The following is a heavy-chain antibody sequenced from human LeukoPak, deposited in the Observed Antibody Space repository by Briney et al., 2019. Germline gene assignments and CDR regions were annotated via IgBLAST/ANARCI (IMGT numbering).Heavy chain of an antibody. V-gene: IGHV3-23*03. J-gene: IGHJ4*02. D-gene: IGHD2-15*01. CDR1: GFTFSSYA. Sequence: GGSLRLSCAASGFTFSSYAMSWVRQAPGKGLEWVSVIYSGGSTYYADSVKGRFTISRDNSKNTLFLQMNSLRVEDTAVYYCATGVAFDYWGQGTLVTVSS. CDR2: IYSGGST. CDR3: ATGVAFDY.